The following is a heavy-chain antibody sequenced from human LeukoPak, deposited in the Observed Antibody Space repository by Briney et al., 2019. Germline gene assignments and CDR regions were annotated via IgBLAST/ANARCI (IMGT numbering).Heavy chain of an antibody. Sequence: SETLSLTCSVSGGSIGRKGHYWGWIRQPPGKGLEWISYTYYSGSTYYNPSLKSRVTISVDTSKNQFSLKLSSVTAADTAVYYCARREANWFDPWGQGYLVTVSS. CDR3: ARREANWFDP. CDR1: GGSIGRKGHY. J-gene: IGHJ5*02. CDR2: TYYSGST. V-gene: IGHV4-39*01.